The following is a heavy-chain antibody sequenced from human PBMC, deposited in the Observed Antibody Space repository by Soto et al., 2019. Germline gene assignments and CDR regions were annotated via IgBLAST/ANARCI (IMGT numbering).Heavy chain of an antibody. J-gene: IGHJ3*02. CDR3: AKPRRNQVLCVFDI. CDR2: ISGSGGST. CDR1: GFIFSSYA. V-gene: IGHV3-23*01. Sequence: EVQLLESGGGLVQPGGSLRLSCAGSGFIFSSYAMSWVRQAPGKGLEWVSVISGSGGSTYYADSVKGRFTISRDNSKNPLYLQMSSLRAEDTAVYYCAKPRRNQVLCVFDIWGQGTMVTVSS. D-gene: IGHD2-2*01.